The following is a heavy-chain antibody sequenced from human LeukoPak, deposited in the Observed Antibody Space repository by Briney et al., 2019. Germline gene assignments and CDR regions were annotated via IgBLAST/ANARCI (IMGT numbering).Heavy chain of an antibody. CDR3: ARVRSYGSGFDY. D-gene: IGHD3-10*01. CDR1: GFTFSSYW. CDR2: IKEDGGEG. V-gene: IGHV3-7*03. J-gene: IGHJ4*02. Sequence: GGSLRLSCAASGFTFSSYWMTWVRQAPGKGLEWVANIKEDGGEGYYVDSVKGRFTFSRDNSKNTLYLQMNSLRAGDTAVYYCARVRSYGSGFDYWGQGTLVTVSS.